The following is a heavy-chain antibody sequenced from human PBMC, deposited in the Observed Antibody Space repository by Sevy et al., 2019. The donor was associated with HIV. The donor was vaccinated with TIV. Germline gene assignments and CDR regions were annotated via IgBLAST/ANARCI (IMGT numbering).Heavy chain of an antibody. Sequence: VKVSCKASGGTFSSYITSWVRQAPGQGLEWMGGITPVLGTTNYARNFKDRVTITADESTNTVYMELRSLRSEDTAVYFCARWSISLDYWGQGTLVTVSS. CDR2: ITPVLGTT. J-gene: IGHJ4*02. V-gene: IGHV1-69*13. D-gene: IGHD3-3*02. CDR1: GGTFSSYI. CDR3: ARWSISLDY.